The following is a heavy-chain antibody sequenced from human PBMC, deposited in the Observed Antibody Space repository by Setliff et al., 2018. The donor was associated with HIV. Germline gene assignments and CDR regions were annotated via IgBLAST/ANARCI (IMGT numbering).Heavy chain of an antibody. CDR3: ARDAGSIAVAETGYHV. V-gene: IGHV4-59*11. CDR1: DGSISSQY. D-gene: IGHD6-19*01. Sequence: SETLSLTCTVSDGSISSQYWSWIRQPPGKGLEWVGSIYYTGNTNYNPSLKSRVTISVDTSKNELSLKMSSVTAADTAVYYCARDAGSIAVAETGYHVWGQGTTVTVSS. CDR2: IYYTGNT. J-gene: IGHJ6*02.